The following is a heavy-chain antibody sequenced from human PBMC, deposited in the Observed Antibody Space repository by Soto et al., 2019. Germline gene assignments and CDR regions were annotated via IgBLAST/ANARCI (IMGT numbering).Heavy chain of an antibody. CDR2: IDPSGGDA. Sequence: QVQLVQSGAEVRKPGASVKVSCKASGYTFNRHYIQWVRQAPGQGLEWMGMIDPSGGDANYAKKFQGRVTLTSDTSTSTVYMELSSLRSEDTAVYYCAKRRGVGLTRSSFDYWGPGTLVIVSS. V-gene: IGHV1-46*02. CDR1: GYTFNRHY. J-gene: IGHJ4*02. CDR3: AKRRGVGLTRSSFDY. D-gene: IGHD1-26*01.